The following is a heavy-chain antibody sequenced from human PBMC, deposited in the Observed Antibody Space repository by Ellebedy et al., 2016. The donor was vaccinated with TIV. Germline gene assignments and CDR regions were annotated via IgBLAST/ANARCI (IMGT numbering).Heavy chain of an antibody. CDR2: IRGHDET. Sequence: GESLKISCAGSGPFIFSNYAMSWVRQAPGGGLEWLSSIRGHDETYYAESVRGRFTISRDHSKRTLYLQMNSLRAEDTATYYCARDHWGGWGSGPASQHDSWGQGTLVIVSS. V-gene: IGHV3-23*01. D-gene: IGHD6-19*01. CDR1: GPFIFSNYA. J-gene: IGHJ4*02. CDR3: ARDHWGGWGSGPASQHDS.